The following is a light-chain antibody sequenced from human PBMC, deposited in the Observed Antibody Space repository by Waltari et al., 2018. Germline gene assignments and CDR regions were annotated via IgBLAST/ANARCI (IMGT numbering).Light chain of an antibody. CDR3: GSYAGSNNVV. V-gene: IGLV2-8*01. Sequence: QSALTQPPSASGPPGQSVTISCTGASSDVGGYNYVSWYQQHPGEAPKLIIFEVSKRPSGVPDRFAASKSGNPASLTVSGLQAEDEADYYGGSYAGSNNVVFGGGTKLTVL. CDR1: SSDVGGYNY. J-gene: IGLJ3*02. CDR2: EVS.